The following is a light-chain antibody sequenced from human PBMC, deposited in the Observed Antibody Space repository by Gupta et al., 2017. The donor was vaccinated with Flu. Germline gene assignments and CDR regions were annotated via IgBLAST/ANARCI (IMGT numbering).Light chain of an antibody. J-gene: IGLJ2*01. CDR2: SNN. Sequence: VTISGSGSTSNIGSNTVNGYQQLPGTAPKLLIYSNNQWPSGVPDRVSGSKSGTSASLAISGLQSEDEADYYCVAWDDSRNGPVFGGGTKLTVL. CDR1: TSNIGSNT. CDR3: VAWDDSRNGPV. V-gene: IGLV1-44*01.